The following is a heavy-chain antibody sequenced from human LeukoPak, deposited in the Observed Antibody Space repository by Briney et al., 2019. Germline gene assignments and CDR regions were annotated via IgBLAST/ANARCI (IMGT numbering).Heavy chain of an antibody. CDR1: GFTFSDYY. V-gene: IGHV3-11*01. J-gene: IGHJ4*02. CDR3: TTLLYGGPNY. CDR2: ISSSGGTI. D-gene: IGHD4-23*01. Sequence: GGSLRLSCAASGFTFSDYYMNWIRQAPGKGLEWVSYISSSGGTIYYADSVKGRFTISRDNAKNSLYLQMNSLKTEDTAVYYCTTLLYGGPNYWGQGTLVTVSS.